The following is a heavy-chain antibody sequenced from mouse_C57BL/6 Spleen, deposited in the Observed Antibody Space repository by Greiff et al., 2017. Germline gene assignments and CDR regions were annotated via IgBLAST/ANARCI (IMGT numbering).Heavy chain of an antibody. CDR1: GYTFTSYW. CDR2: IHPNSGST. CDR3: AIYGNYAYFDY. J-gene: IGHJ2*01. Sequence: QVQLKQPGAELVKPGASVKLSCKASGYTFTSYWMHWVKQRPGQGLEWIGMIHPNSGSTNYNEKFKSKATLTVDKSSSTAYMQLSSLTSEDSAVYYCAIYGNYAYFDYWGQGTTLTVSS. V-gene: IGHV1-64*01. D-gene: IGHD2-1*01.